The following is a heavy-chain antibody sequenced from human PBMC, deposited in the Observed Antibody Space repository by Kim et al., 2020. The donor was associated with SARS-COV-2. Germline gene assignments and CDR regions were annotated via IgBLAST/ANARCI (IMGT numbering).Heavy chain of an antibody. D-gene: IGHD1-26*01. CDR3: ARDLSRSPSYSGFDY. Sequence: GGSLRLSCAASGFTFSSYAMHWVRQAPGKGLEWVAVISYDGSNKYYADSVKGRFTISRDNSKNTLYLQMNSLRAEDTAVYYCARDLSRSPSYSGFDYWG. CDR2: ISYDGSNK. CDR1: GFTFSSYA. J-gene: IGHJ4*01. V-gene: IGHV3-30-3*01.